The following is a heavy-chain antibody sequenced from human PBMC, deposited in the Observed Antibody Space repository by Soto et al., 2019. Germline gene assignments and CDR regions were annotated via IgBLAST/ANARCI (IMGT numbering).Heavy chain of an antibody. Sequence: GASVKVSCKASGYTFTGYYMHWVRQAPGQGLEWMGWINPNSGGTNYAQKFQGWVTMTRDTSISTAYMELSRLRSDDTAVYYCARDAYCSSTSCYHVDYYYGMDVWGQGTTVTVSS. CDR3: ARDAYCSSTSCYHVDYYYGMDV. CDR1: GYTFTGYY. V-gene: IGHV1-2*04. CDR2: INPNSGGT. D-gene: IGHD2-2*01. J-gene: IGHJ6*02.